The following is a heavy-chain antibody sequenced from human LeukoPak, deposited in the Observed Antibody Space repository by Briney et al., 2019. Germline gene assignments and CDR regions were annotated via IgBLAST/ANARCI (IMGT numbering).Heavy chain of an antibody. CDR1: GYTFTSYY. J-gene: IGHJ6*03. Sequence: ASVKVSCKASGYTFTSYYMHWVRQAPGQGLEWMGIINPSGGSTSYAQKFQGRVTMTRDMSTSTVYMELSSLRSEDTAVYYCARASTVTYYYYYYMDVWGKGTTVTVPS. CDR2: INPSGGST. D-gene: IGHD4-11*01. CDR3: ARASTVTYYYYYYMDV. V-gene: IGHV1-46*01.